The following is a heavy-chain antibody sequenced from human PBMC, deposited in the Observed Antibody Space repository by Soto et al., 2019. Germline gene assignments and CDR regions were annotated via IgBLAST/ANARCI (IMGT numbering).Heavy chain of an antibody. CDR3: ARRDSSGPNRGRHFDY. CDR2: IYYSGST. CDR1: GGSIATGDHY. V-gene: IGHV4-39*01. J-gene: IGHJ4*02. D-gene: IGHD3-22*01. Sequence: SETLSLTCTVSGGSIATGDHYWSWIRQPPGKGLEWIGSIYYSGSTYYNPSLKSRVTISVDTSKNQFSLKLSSVTAADTAVYYCARRDSSGPNRGRHFDYWGQGTLVTVSS.